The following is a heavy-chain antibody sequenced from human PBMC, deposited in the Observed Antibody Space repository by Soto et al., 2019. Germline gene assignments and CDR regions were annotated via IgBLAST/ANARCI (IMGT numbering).Heavy chain of an antibody. CDR2: IIPIFGTA. Sequence: GASVKVSCKASGGTFSSYAISWVRQAPGQGLEWMGGIIPIFGTANYAQKFQGRVTITADESTSTAYMELSSLRSEDTAVYYCARLPWYYYDSSGPNDAFDIWGQGTMVTVSS. CDR1: GGTFSSYA. CDR3: ARLPWYYYDSSGPNDAFDI. V-gene: IGHV1-69*13. D-gene: IGHD3-22*01. J-gene: IGHJ3*02.